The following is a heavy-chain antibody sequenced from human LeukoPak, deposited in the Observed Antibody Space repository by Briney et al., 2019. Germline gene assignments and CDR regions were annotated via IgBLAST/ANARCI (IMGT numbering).Heavy chain of an antibody. D-gene: IGHD3-3*01. J-gene: IGHJ4*02. CDR1: GDTVTNYV. CDR3: ATTPTLRFLEDYYFDY. CDR2: IIPMFDTA. V-gene: IGHV1-69*01. Sequence: GASVKVSCKASGDTVTNYVISWLRQAPGQGLEWMGGIIPMFDTANYARRFQGRVTITADESTSTAYMELSSLRSEDTAVYYCATTPTLRFLEDYYFDYWGQGTLVTVSS.